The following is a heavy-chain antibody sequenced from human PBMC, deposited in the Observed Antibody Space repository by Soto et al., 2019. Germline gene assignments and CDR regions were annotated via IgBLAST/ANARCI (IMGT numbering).Heavy chain of an antibody. Sequence: GGSLRLSCAASGFTFSSYSMSWMRQAPGKGLEWVSGFRTGGDDGTTYYADSVKGRFTISRDNSKNTLFLQMNSLRAEDTAIYYCAKKVNSGPGSQYFDYWGQGTPVTVSS. CDR2: FRTGGDDGTT. D-gene: IGHD3-10*01. CDR3: AKKVNSGPGSQYFDY. V-gene: IGHV3-23*01. CDR1: GFTFSSYS. J-gene: IGHJ4*02.